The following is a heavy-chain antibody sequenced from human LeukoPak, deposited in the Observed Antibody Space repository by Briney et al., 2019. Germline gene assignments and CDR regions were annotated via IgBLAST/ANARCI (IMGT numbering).Heavy chain of an antibody. CDR2: IIPIFVTA. J-gene: IGHJ5*02. D-gene: IGHD3-22*01. CDR1: GGTFSSYA. Sequence: ASVKVSCKASGGTFSSYAISWVRQAPGQGLEWMGRIIPIFVTANYAQKFQGRATITTDESTSTAYMELSSLRSEDTAVYCCARDLEWSNYYDSSGKWFDPWGQGTLVTVSS. V-gene: IGHV1-69*05. CDR3: ARDLEWSNYYDSSGKWFDP.